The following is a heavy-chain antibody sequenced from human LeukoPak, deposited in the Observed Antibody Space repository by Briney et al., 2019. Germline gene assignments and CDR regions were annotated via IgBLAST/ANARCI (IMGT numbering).Heavy chain of an antibody. CDR1: GYTFTGYH. Sequence: ASVTVSCTASGYTFTGYHMHWVRQAPGQRLEWVGWINPTSGGTKYAQKFQGRVTLTRDTSISTAYMELSSLRSDDTAVYYCARAAQMEVWGQGTTVTVSS. J-gene: IGHJ6*02. CDR2: INPTSGGT. V-gene: IGHV1-2*02. CDR3: ARAAQMEV.